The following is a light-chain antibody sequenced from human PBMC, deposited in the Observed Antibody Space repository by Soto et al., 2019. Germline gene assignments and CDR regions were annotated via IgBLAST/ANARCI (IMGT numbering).Light chain of an antibody. J-gene: IGLJ3*02. Sequence: QSALTQPRSVSGSPGQSVTISCTGNSSDVGGYNYVSWYQHHPGKAPKLMIYDVSKRPSGVPDRFSGSKSGNTASLTISGLQADDEANYYCCSDAGYYTWVFGGGTKLTVL. CDR1: SSDVGGYNY. V-gene: IGLV2-11*01. CDR3: CSDAGYYTWV. CDR2: DVS.